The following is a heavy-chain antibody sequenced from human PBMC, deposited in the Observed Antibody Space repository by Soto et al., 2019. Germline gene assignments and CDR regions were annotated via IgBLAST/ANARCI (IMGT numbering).Heavy chain of an antibody. Sequence: SETLSLTCTVSGGAISTYYWTWIRQPAGKGLEWIGRIYSSGSNKYNPSLQSRVTMSLDTSNNQFSLRLTSVTAADTAVYYCARGQRFADWFDPWGQGTLVTVSS. CDR1: GGAISTYY. V-gene: IGHV4-4*07. CDR2: IYSSGSN. J-gene: IGHJ5*02. D-gene: IGHD3-3*01. CDR3: ARGQRFADWFDP.